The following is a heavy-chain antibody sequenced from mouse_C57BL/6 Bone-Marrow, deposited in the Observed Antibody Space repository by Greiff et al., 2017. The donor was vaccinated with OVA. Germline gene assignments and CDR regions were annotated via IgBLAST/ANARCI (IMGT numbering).Heavy chain of an antibody. CDR1: GYAFSSYW. CDR2: IYPGDGDT. D-gene: IGHD1-1*01. CDR3: ARFITTVVALYYYAMDY. J-gene: IGHJ4*01. Sequence: QVQLQQSGAELVKPGASVKISCKASGYAFSSYWMNWVKQRPGKGLEWIGQIYPGDGDTNYNGKFKGKATLTADKSSSTAYMQLSSLTSEDSAVYFCARFITTVVALYYYAMDYWGQGTSVTVSS. V-gene: IGHV1-80*01.